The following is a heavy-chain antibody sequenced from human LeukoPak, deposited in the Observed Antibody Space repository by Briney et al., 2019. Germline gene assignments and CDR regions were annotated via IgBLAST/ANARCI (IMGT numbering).Heavy chain of an antibody. CDR3: ARVREYCTNGVCHYFDY. Sequence: GASVTVSCTASGYTFTSYGISWVRQAPGQGLEWMGWISAYNGNTNYAQKLQGRVTMTTDTSTSTAYMELRSLRSDDTAVYYCARVREYCTNGVCHYFDYWGQGTLVTVSS. CDR2: ISAYNGNT. CDR1: GYTFTSYG. J-gene: IGHJ4*02. V-gene: IGHV1-18*01. D-gene: IGHD2-8*01.